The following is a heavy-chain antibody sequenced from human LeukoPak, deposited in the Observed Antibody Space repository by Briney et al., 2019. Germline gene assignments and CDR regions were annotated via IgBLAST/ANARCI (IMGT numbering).Heavy chain of an antibody. CDR2: ICYSGST. CDR1: GGSIGSGDYY. J-gene: IGHJ4*02. CDR3: ARELITRQYYFDY. Sequence: SETLSLTCTVSGGSIGSGDYYWSWIRQPPGKGLEWIGYICYSGSTYYNPSLKSRVTISVDTSKNQFSLKLSSVTAADTAVYYCARELITRQYYFDYWGQGTLVTVSS. V-gene: IGHV4-30-4*01. D-gene: IGHD3-3*01.